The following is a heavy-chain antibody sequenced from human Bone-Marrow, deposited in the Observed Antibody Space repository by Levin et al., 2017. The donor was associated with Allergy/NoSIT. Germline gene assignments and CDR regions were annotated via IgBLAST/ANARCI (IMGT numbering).Heavy chain of an antibody. CDR1: GFTFSSYS. D-gene: IGHD2-2*01. Sequence: GGSLRLSCAASGFTFSSYSMNWVRQAPGKGLEWVSSISSSSSYIYYADSVKGRFTISRDNAKNSLYLQMNSLRAEDTAVYYCARDYYCSSTSCLVSAYYYYGMDVWGQGTTVTVSS. V-gene: IGHV3-21*01. J-gene: IGHJ6*02. CDR2: ISSSSSYI. CDR3: ARDYYCSSTSCLVSAYYYYGMDV.